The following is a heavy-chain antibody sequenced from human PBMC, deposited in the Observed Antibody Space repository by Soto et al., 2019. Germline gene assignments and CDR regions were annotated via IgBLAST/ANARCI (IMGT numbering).Heavy chain of an antibody. Sequence: EVQFVESGGDLVQPGGSLRLSCAASGFAFSQYWINWVRQSPGKGLEWVAIMNQDGSKRYYGASVMGRFTISRDNGKNSLDLQMNSLRDDDTAVYFCARDTGLSGYSSEFDYWGLGTRVTVTS. CDR2: MNQDGSKR. J-gene: IGHJ4*02. D-gene: IGHD5-12*01. CDR3: ARDTGLSGYSSEFDY. CDR1: GFAFSQYW. V-gene: IGHV3-7*01.